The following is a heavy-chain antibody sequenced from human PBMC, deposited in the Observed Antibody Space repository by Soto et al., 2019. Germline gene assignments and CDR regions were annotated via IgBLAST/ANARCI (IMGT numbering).Heavy chain of an antibody. CDR2: ISNHGDTA. D-gene: IGHD3-16*02. Sequence: EVQLLESGGGLVQPGGSLTLSCATSGFTFSSYAMVWVRQAAEKGLEWVASISNHGDTAYYADSVKGRFTISRGNSENTLYLQMNGLRADDTALYCCAKSRVFIGAIVTLLDSWGQGTQVTVSS. CDR3: AKSRVFIGAIVTLLDS. CDR1: GFTFSSYA. J-gene: IGHJ4*02. V-gene: IGHV3-23*01.